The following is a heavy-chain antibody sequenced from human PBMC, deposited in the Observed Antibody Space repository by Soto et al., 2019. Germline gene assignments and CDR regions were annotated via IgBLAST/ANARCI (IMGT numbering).Heavy chain of an antibody. CDR2: IYYSGST. CDR3: ARTGERWILGYYFDY. Sequence: QVQLQESGPGLVKPSQTLSLTCTVSGGSISSGGYYWSWIRQHPGKGLEWIGYIYYSGSTYYNPSLKXXXTXXVDPSKNKIALKLSSVTAADTAVYYCARTGERWILGYYFDYWGQGTLVTVSS. CDR1: GGSISSGGYY. D-gene: IGHD2-2*03. V-gene: IGHV4-31*03. J-gene: IGHJ4*02.